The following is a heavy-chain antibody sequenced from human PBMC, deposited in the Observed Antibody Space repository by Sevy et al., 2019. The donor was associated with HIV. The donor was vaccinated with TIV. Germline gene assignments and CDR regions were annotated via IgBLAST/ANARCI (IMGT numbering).Heavy chain of an antibody. CDR1: GDSVSGGNYY. CDR3: ARGLFDY. V-gene: IGHV4-61*01. J-gene: IGHJ4*02. Sequence: SETLSLTCTVSGDSVSGGNYYWIWIRQPPGKGLEWIGYIYYSGSTNYDPSLKSRVTISIDTSKNQFSLRLTSVTAADTAVYYCARGLFDYWGQGTLVTVSS. CDR2: IYYSGST.